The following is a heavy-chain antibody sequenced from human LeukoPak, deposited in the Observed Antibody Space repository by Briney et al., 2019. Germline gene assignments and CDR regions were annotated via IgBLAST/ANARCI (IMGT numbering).Heavy chain of an antibody. CDR2: INPSGGST. D-gene: IGHD2-2*01. Sequence: ASVKVSCKASGYTFTSYYMHWVRQAPGQGLEWMGIINPSGGSTSYAQKFQGRVTMTRDTSTSTVYMELSSLRSEDTAAYYCAREITPNIVVVPAAIRAFDPWGQGTLVTVSS. CDR1: GYTFTSYY. J-gene: IGHJ5*02. V-gene: IGHV1-46*01. CDR3: AREITPNIVVVPAAIRAFDP.